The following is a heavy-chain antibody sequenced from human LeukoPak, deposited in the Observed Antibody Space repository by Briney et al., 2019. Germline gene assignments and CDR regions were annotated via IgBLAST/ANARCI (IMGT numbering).Heavy chain of an antibody. D-gene: IGHD2-15*01. J-gene: IGHJ5*02. CDR1: GGSIRSSH. CDR3: ASDLAVPPYNWFDP. Sequence: SETLSLTCTVSGGSIRSSHWSWIRQPAGKGLEWIAIIYNSGGTNYNPSLKSRVTISRDTSKNQFSLTLTSVTAADTAVYYCASDLAVPPYNWFDPWGQGTLVTVSS. V-gene: IGHV4-4*07. CDR2: IYNSGGT.